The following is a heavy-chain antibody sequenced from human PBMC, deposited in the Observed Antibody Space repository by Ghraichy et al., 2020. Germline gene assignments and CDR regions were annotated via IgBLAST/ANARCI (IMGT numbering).Heavy chain of an antibody. V-gene: IGHV3-23*01. CDR1: GFSFSNYA. CDR3: SKEWFGELFSKDFYYYDMDV. D-gene: IGHD3-10*01. CDR2: MSGSGGST. Sequence: GGSLRLSCVASGFSFSNYAMSWVRQAPGKGLEWVSGMSGSGGSTYYADSVKGRFTISRDNSKNTLYLQMNSLRAEDTAVYYCSKEWFGELFSKDFYYYDMDVWGQGTTVTVSS. J-gene: IGHJ6*02.